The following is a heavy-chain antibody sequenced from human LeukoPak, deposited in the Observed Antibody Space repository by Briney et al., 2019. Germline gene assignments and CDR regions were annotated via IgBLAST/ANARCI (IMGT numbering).Heavy chain of an antibody. J-gene: IGHJ4*02. V-gene: IGHV4-34*01. CDR2: INHSGST. Sequence: SETLSLTCAVYGGSFSGYYWSWIRQPPGKELEWIGEINHSGSTNYNPSLKSRVTISVDTSKNQFSLKLSSVTAADTAVYYCAREDGLYSGYGIFDYWGQGTLVTVSS. D-gene: IGHD5-12*01. CDR3: AREDGLYSGYGIFDY. CDR1: GGSFSGYY.